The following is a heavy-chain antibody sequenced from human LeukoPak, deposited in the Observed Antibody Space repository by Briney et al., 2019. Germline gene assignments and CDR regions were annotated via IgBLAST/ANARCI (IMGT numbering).Heavy chain of an antibody. CDR2: IYYSGST. Sequence: PSETLSLTCTVSGGSISSYYWSWIRQPPGKGLEWIGYIYYSGSTNYNPSLKSRVTISVDTSKNQFSLKLSSVTAADTAVYYCARRTGGGWDYYGMDVWGQGTTVTVSS. D-gene: IGHD6-19*01. J-gene: IGHJ6*02. CDR1: GGSISSYY. V-gene: IGHV4-59*08. CDR3: ARRTGGGWDYYGMDV.